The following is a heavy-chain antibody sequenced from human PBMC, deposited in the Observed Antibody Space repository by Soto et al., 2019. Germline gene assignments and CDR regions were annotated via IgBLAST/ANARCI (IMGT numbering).Heavy chain of an antibody. V-gene: IGHV3-23*01. Sequence: EVQLLESGGGLVQPGGSLRLSCAASGFTFSSYAMSWVRQAPGKGLEWVSTISASGGSTYYADSVKGRFTISRDNSKNALYLQMNSLRAEDTAVCYFAKERWAGYGMDFWGQGTRVTVSS. CDR1: GFTFSSYA. CDR2: ISASGGST. D-gene: IGHD1-26*01. CDR3: AKERWAGYGMDF. J-gene: IGHJ6*02.